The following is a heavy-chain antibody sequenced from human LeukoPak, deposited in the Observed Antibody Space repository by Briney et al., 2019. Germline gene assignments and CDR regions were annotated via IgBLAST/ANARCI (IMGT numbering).Heavy chain of an antibody. CDR2: ISSSSSYI. CDR3: ARNRGRGLRYYFDY. CDR1: GFTFSSYS. D-gene: IGHD4-17*01. V-gene: IGHV3-21*01. Sequence: GGSLGLSCAASGFTFSSYSMNWVRQAPGKGLEWVSSISSSSSYIYYADSVKGRFTISRDNAKNSLYLQMNSLRAEDTAVYYCARNRGRGLRYYFDYWGQGTLVTVSS. J-gene: IGHJ4*02.